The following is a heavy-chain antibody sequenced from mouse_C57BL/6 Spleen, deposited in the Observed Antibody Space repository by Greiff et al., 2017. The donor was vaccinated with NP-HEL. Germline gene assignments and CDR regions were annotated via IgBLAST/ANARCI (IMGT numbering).Heavy chain of an antibody. Sequence: EVQVVESGPGMVKPSQSLSLTCTVTGYSITSGYDWHWIRHFPGNKLEWMGYISYSGSTNYNPSLKSRISITHDTSKNHFFLKLNSVTTEDTATYYCAREDGYDGAWFAYWGQGTLVTVSA. CDR1: GYSITSGYD. CDR2: ISYSGST. J-gene: IGHJ3*01. CDR3: AREDGYDGAWFAY. D-gene: IGHD2-2*01. V-gene: IGHV3-1*01.